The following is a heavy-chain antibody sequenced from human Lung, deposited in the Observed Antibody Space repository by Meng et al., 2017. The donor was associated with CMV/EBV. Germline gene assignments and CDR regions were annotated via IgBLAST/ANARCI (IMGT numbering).Heavy chain of an antibody. CDR3: AKDLSYCTTTSCFEGSRFYYAMDV. CDR1: GFSFSNYA. D-gene: IGHD2-2*01. Sequence: GESLKISCAASGFSFSNYAMHWVRQAPGKGLEWVAFIRYDGSNPYYVDSVKGRFIISRDNSKRTLYLQMNSLRAEDTAVYYCAKDLSYCTTTSCFEGSRFYYAMDVWGQGXTVTVSS. V-gene: IGHV3-30*02. J-gene: IGHJ6*02. CDR2: IRYDGSNP.